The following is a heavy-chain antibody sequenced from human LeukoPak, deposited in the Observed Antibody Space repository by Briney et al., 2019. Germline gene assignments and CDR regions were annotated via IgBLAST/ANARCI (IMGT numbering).Heavy chain of an antibody. CDR2: FDPEDGET. Sequence: ASVKVSCKVSGYTLTELSMHWVRQAPGKGLEWMGGFDPEDGETIYAQKFQGRVTMTEDTSTDTAYMELSSLRSEDTAVYYCARVIMVRGVIILGFDYWGQGTLVTVSS. J-gene: IGHJ4*02. CDR1: GYTLTELS. D-gene: IGHD3-10*01. V-gene: IGHV1-24*01. CDR3: ARVIMVRGVIILGFDY.